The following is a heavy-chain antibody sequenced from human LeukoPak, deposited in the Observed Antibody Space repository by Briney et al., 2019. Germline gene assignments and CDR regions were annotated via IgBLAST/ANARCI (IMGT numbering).Heavy chain of an antibody. Sequence: GRSLRLSCVTSGFTFGDFAMHWVRQAPGEGLEWVSGISWNSGSIGYADSVKGRFTISRDNAKNSLYLQMNSLRAEDTALYYCAKDGGGYSYGYADYWGQGTLVTVSS. CDR3: AKDGGGYSYGYADY. CDR2: ISWNSGSI. V-gene: IGHV3-9*01. D-gene: IGHD5-18*01. CDR1: GFTFGDFA. J-gene: IGHJ4*02.